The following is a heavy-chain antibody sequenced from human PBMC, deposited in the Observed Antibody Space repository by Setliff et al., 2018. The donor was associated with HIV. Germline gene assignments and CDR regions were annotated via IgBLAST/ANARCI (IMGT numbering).Heavy chain of an antibody. V-gene: IGHV3-49*04. CDR2: IRSRAYGGTT. CDR1: GFIFGDYA. CDR3: TRDVLTNNYYYYGMDV. J-gene: IGHJ6*02. Sequence: GGSLRLSCASSGFIFGDYAMSWVRQAPGKGLEWVGVIRSRAYGGTTDYAASVKGRFTISRDVSKSIAYLQMNSLKTEDTAVYYCTRDVLTNNYYYYGMDVWGQGTTVTVSS. D-gene: IGHD4-4*01.